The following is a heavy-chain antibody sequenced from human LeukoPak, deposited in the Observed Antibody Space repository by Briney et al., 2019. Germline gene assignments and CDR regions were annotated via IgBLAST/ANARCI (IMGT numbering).Heavy chain of an antibody. D-gene: IGHD3-3*01. CDR3: ARRYDFWSGYFMDV. J-gene: IGHJ6*03. Sequence: PSETLSLTCTVSGGSISSYYWSWIRQPPGKGLEWIGFIFYSGTTNYNPSLKSRVTISVDTSKNQFSLKLSSVTAADTAVYYCARRYDFWSGYFMDVWGRGTTVTVSS. CDR1: GGSISSYY. CDR2: IFYSGTT. V-gene: IGHV4-59*12.